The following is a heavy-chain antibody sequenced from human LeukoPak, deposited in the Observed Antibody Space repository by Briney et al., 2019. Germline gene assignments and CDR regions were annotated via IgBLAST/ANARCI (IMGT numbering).Heavy chain of an antibody. CDR3: ARSGSSSWYSNWFDP. Sequence: ASVKVSCKASGYTFTSYAMHWVRQAPGQRLEWMGWINAGNGNTKCSQKFQGRVTITRDTSASTAYMELSSLRSEDTAVYYCARSGSSSWYSNWFDPWGQGTLVTVSS. D-gene: IGHD6-13*01. V-gene: IGHV1-3*01. CDR2: INAGNGNT. CDR1: GYTFTSYA. J-gene: IGHJ5*02.